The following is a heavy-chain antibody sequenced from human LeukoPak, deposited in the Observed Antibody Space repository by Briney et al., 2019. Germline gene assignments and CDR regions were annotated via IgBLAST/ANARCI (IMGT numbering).Heavy chain of an antibody. D-gene: IGHD3-10*01. V-gene: IGHV4-59*01. CDR3: AREETASGYYFDY. CDR1: GDPRSSSY. J-gene: IGHJ4*02. Sequence: SETLSLTCSVSGDPRSSSYWSWIRQPPGKGLEWIGYSYYSGTTNYNPSLKSRVTISVDTPKNQFSLKLTSVTAADTAIYYCAREETASGYYFDYWGQGALVTVSS. CDR2: SYYSGTT.